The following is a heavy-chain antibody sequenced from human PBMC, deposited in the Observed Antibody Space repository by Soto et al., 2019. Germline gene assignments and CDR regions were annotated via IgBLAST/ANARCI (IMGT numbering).Heavy chain of an antibody. Sequence: GGSLRLSCAASGFTFSRYAMSWVRQAPGKGLECVSAISGSGGSTYYAEPVKGPFTISRDNSKDTLYLKMNSLRAEDTAVYYCAKELSPYSGSSGSFDYWGQGTLVTVSS. CDR1: GFTFSRYA. CDR2: ISGSGGST. D-gene: IGHD1-26*01. V-gene: IGHV3-23*01. J-gene: IGHJ4*02. CDR3: AKELSPYSGSSGSFDY.